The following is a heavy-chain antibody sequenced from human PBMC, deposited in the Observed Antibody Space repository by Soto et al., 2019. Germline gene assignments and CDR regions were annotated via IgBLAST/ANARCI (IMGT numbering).Heavy chain of an antibody. CDR1: GFTFSSYA. D-gene: IGHD5-18*01. CDR3: AMGYNYAPFDP. CDR2: ISGSGDST. Sequence: SLRLSCAASGFTFSSYAMSWVRQAPGKGLEWVSGISGSGDSTYYADSVKGRFTISRDNSKNRLYLQMNSLRAEDTAVYYCAMGYNYAPFDPWGQGTLVTVSS. J-gene: IGHJ5*02. V-gene: IGHV3-23*01.